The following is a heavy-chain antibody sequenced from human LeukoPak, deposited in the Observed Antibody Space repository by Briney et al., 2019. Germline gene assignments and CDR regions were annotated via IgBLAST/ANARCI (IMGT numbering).Heavy chain of an antibody. CDR3: ARRSQLGGFFDN. Sequence: GGSLRLSCAAPGFSFSTYWMHWVRQASGKGLVWVSRINGDGSSTNYADSVKGRFTISRDNAKNTLYLQMNSLRAEDTAVYFCARRSQLGGFFDNWGQGTLVTVSP. CDR2: INGDGSST. D-gene: IGHD7-27*01. CDR1: GFSFSTYW. V-gene: IGHV3-74*01. J-gene: IGHJ4*02.